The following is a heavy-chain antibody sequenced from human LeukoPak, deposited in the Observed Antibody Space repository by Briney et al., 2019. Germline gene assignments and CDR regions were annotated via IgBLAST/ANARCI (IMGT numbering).Heavy chain of an antibody. CDR1: GYSISSGYY. V-gene: IGHV4-38-2*02. D-gene: IGHD6-19*01. CDR3: ARVSSGWLYWFDP. J-gene: IGHJ5*02. CDR2: IYHSGST. Sequence: SETLSLTCTVSGYSISSGYYWGWIRQPPGKGLEWIGSIYHSGSTYYNPSLKSRVTISVDTSKNQFSLKLSSVTASDTAMYYCARVSSGWLYWFDPWGQGTLVTVSS.